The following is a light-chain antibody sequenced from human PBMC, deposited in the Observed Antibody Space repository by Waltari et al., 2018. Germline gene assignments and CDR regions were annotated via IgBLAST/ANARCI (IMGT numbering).Light chain of an antibody. CDR1: SGSVSVSHY. J-gene: IGLJ3*02. CDR3: VLYRSRDIL. V-gene: IGLV8-61*01. Sequence: QTVVTQEPSFSVSPGGTVTLTCGLSSGSVSVSHYPSWHQQTPGKPPRVLIYSTNTRSSGVADLFSGSILGNKAALTITGAQADDEAAYCCVLYRSRDILFGGGTKLTVL. CDR2: STN.